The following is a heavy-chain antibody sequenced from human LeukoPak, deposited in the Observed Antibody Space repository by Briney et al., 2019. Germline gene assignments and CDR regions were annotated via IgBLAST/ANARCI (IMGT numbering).Heavy chain of an antibody. CDR3: ARALAEGYSYGYYFDY. CDR2: IYHSGST. J-gene: IGHJ4*02. Sequence: SETPSLTCAVSGGSVSSDNWWSWVRQPPGKGLEWIGEIYHSGSTNYNPSLESRLTMSLDKSTNQFSLNLRSVTAADTAVYYCARALAEGYSYGYYFDYWGRGILVTVSS. V-gene: IGHV4-4*02. D-gene: IGHD5-18*01. CDR1: GGSVSSDNW.